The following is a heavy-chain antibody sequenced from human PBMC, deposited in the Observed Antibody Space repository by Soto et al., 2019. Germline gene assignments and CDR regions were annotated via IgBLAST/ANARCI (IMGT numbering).Heavy chain of an antibody. CDR1: GASISTTIYY. Sequence: PSETLSLTCNVSGASISTTIYYWAWIRQSPGKGLAWIATVYYSGSTYYNPSLRSRVTISVDTSKNQFSLKLTSVTAADTAVYYYYGMEVWGQGTTVTVSS. J-gene: IGHJ6*02. V-gene: IGHV4-39*01. CDR3: YGMEV. CDR2: VYYSGST.